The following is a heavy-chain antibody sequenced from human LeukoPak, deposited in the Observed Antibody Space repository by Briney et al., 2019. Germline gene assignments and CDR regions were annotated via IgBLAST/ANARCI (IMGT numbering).Heavy chain of an antibody. CDR2: ISSSGSTI. D-gene: IGHD3-22*01. J-gene: IGHJ4*02. Sequence: PGGSLRLSCAASGFTFSDYYMSWIRQAPGKGLEWVSYISSSGSTIYYADSVKGRFTISRDNAKNSLYLQMNSLRAEDTAVYYCAKHYDSSGYYYGLIGYWGQGTLVTVSS. V-gene: IGHV3-11*01. CDR1: GFTFSDYY. CDR3: AKHYDSSGYYYGLIGY.